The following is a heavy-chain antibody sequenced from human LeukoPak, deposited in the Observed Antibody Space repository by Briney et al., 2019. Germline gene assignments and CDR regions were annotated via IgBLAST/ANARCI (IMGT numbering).Heavy chain of an antibody. V-gene: IGHV3-23*01. J-gene: IGHJ4*02. CDR1: GFPFSSYA. Sequence: PGGSLRLSCAASGFPFSSYAMSWVRQAPGKGLERVSDISYSGVSTYYADSVKGRFTISRDNSKSTLYLQMSTLRAEDSAVYYCAKKKSNAYYSPFDHWGQGALVTVSS. CDR2: ISYSGVST. CDR3: AKKKSNAYYSPFDH. D-gene: IGHD3-16*01.